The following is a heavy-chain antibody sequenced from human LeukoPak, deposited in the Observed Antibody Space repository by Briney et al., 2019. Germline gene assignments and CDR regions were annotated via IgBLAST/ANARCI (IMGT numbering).Heavy chain of an antibody. CDR2: IYYSGST. V-gene: IGHV4-34*01. CDR1: GGSFSGYY. D-gene: IGHD3-3*01. Sequence: PSETLSLTCAVYGGSFSGYYWSWIRQPPGKGLEWIGSIYYSGSTYYNPSLKSRVTISVDTSKNQFSPKLSSVTAADTAVYYCASDLFGVVIPYYFDYWGQGTLVTVSS. J-gene: IGHJ4*02. CDR3: ASDLFGVVIPYYFDY.